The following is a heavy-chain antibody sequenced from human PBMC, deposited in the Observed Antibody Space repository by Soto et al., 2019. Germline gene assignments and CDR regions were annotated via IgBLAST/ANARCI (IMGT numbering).Heavy chain of an antibody. Sequence: DSVKGRFTISRDNSKNTLFLQMNSLRGEDTAVYYCARGVYGDYESYYGMDVWGQGTTVTVSS. J-gene: IGHJ6*02. CDR3: ARGVYGDYESYYGMDV. D-gene: IGHD4-17*01. V-gene: IGHV3-30*07.